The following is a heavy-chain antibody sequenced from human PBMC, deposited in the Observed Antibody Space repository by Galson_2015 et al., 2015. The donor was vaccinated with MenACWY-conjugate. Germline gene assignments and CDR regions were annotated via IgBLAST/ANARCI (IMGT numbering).Heavy chain of an antibody. D-gene: IGHD2-2*01. CDR3: TRADHRYCSRTNCPFDH. CDR1: GFTFNIYW. CDR2: IQSKNYGANT. J-gene: IGHJ4*02. Sequence: SLRLSCAASGFTFNIYWMSWVRQAPGKGLEWVGYIQSKNYGANTQSAASVKDRFTISRDDSRSIAYLQMNSLKTEDTAVYYCTRADHRYCSRTNCPFDHWGQGTLVTVSS. V-gene: IGHV3-49*04.